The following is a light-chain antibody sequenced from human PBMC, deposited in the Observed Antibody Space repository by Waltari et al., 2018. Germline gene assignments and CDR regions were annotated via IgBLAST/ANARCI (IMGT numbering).Light chain of an antibody. J-gene: IGKJ2*01. Sequence: EIELTQLPTSLAASVGDRVTLTSRASQDIGGHLNWYQQQPGIAPKLLIYKTSILNTGVPSRFSGGSSKIDYTLTITNLQPEDIATYYCQYFDNLPMFTFGPGTKVEIK. CDR3: QYFDNLPMFT. CDR1: QDIGGH. CDR2: KTS. V-gene: IGKV1-33*01.